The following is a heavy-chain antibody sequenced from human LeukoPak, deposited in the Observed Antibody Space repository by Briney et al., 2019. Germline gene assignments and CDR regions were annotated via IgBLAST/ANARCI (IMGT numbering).Heavy chain of an antibody. Sequence: ASVKVSCKASGYTFTGYYMHWVRQAPGRGLEWMGWINPNSGGTNYAQKFQGRVTMTRDTSISTAYMELSRLRSDDTAVYYCARVDIVVVPAAMYWFDPWGQGTLVTVSS. D-gene: IGHD2-2*03. CDR2: INPNSGGT. CDR1: GYTFTGYY. V-gene: IGHV1-2*02. J-gene: IGHJ5*02. CDR3: ARVDIVVVPAAMYWFDP.